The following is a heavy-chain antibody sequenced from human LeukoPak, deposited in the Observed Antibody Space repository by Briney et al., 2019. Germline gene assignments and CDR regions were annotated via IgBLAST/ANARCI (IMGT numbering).Heavy chain of an antibody. D-gene: IGHD1-7*01. CDR2: DIPIFGAA. J-gene: IGHJ4*02. V-gene: IGHV1-69*13. CDR3: AGGAGTSPIYY. Sequence: AAVKVSCKASGGTISSHAISWVRQAPGQGLEWMGGDIPIFGAAKDAQRFQGRVTITADESTSTAYMELSSLTTEDTAVYYCAGGAGTSPIYYWGQGTLVTVSS. CDR1: GGTISSHA.